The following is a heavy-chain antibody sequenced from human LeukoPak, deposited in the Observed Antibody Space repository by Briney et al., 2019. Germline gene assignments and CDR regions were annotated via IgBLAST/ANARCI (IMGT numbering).Heavy chain of an antibody. V-gene: IGHV4-39*07. Sequence: SETLSLTCAVSGGSISSSSYYWGWFRQSPGRGPEWIGSSYYSGSTYYNPSLKSRVTISVDTSKNQFSLKLSSVTAADTAVYYCARDAAYSGSYPKYYYFDYWGQGTLVTVSS. D-gene: IGHD1-26*01. CDR2: SYYSGST. CDR1: GGSISSSSYY. CDR3: ARDAAYSGSYPKYYYFDY. J-gene: IGHJ4*02.